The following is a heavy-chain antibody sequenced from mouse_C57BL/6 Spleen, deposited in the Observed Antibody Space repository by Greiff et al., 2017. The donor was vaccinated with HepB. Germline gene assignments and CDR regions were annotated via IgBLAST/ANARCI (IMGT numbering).Heavy chain of an antibody. CDR2: IYPGSGST. CDR1: GYTFTSYW. CDR3: ARGQLRLRGYAMDY. D-gene: IGHD3-2*02. V-gene: IGHV1-55*01. Sequence: QVQLQQPGAELVKPGASVKMSCNASGYTFTSYWITWVKQRPGQGLEWIGDIYPGSGSTNYNEKFKSKATLTVDTSSSTAYMQLSSLTSEDSAVYYCARGQLRLRGYAMDYWGQGTSVTVSS. J-gene: IGHJ4*01.